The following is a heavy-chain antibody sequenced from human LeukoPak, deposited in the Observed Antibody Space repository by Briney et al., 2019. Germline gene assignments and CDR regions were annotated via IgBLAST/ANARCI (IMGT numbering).Heavy chain of an antibody. V-gene: IGHV3-30*19. Sequence: GGSLRLSCAASGFTFSSYGMHWVRQAPGEGLEWVALISYDSTNIHYADSVKGRFTISRDNSKSTLYLQMNSLRTEDTAVYYCARDVPPHDYWGQGTLVTVSS. J-gene: IGHJ4*02. CDR1: GFTFSSYG. CDR2: ISYDSTNI. CDR3: ARDVPPHDY.